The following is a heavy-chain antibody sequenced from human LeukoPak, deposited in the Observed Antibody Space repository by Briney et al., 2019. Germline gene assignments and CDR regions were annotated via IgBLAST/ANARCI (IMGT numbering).Heavy chain of an antibody. J-gene: IGHJ4*02. CDR2: ISYDGSNK. V-gene: IGHV3-30*18. CDR1: GFTFSSYG. Sequence: GRSLRLSCAASGFTFSSYGMHWVRQAPGKGLEWVAVISYDGSNKYYADSVKGRFTISRDNSKNTLYLQMNNLRAEDTAVYYCAKGPLYSSGWSVPYYFDYWGQGTLVTVSS. D-gene: IGHD6-19*01. CDR3: AKGPLYSSGWSVPYYFDY.